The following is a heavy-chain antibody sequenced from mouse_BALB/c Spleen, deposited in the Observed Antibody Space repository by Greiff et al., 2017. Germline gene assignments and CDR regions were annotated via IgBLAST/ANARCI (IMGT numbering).Heavy chain of an antibody. J-gene: IGHJ3*01. CDR2: IDPSDSYT. V-gene: IGHV1S127*01. CDR3: TRSTYYGYDEEAWFAY. Sequence: QVQLQQPGAELVKPGASVKMSCKASGYTFTSYWMHWVKQRPGQGLEWIGVIDPSDSYTSYNQKFKGKATLTVDTSSSTAYMQLSSLTSEDSAVYYCTRSTYYGYDEEAWFAYWGQGTLVTVSA. D-gene: IGHD2-9*01. CDR1: GYTFTSYW.